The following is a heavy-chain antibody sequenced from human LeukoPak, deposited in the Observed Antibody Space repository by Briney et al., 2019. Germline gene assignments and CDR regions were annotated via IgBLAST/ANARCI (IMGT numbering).Heavy chain of an antibody. V-gene: IGHV4-39*01. J-gene: IGHJ4*02. Sequence: PSETLSRTCTVSGGSISSSSYYWGWIRQPPGKGLEWIGSIYYSGSTYYNPSLKSRVTISVDTSKNQFSLKLSSVTAADTAVYYCARTVGATCDYWGQGTLVTVSS. D-gene: IGHD1-26*01. CDR1: GGSISSSSYY. CDR3: ARTVGATCDY. CDR2: IYYSGST.